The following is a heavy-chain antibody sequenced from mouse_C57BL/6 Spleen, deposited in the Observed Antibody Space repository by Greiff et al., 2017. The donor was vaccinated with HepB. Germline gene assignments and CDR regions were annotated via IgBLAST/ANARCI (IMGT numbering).Heavy chain of an antibody. D-gene: IGHD2-4*01. CDR1: GYAFSSSW. CDR2: IYPGDGDT. CDR3: ARRGYDYEVDY. V-gene: IGHV1-82*01. J-gene: IGHJ2*01. Sequence: VQLQESGPELVKPGASVKISCKASGYAFSSSWMNWVKQRPGKGLEWIGRIYPGDGDTNYNGKFKGKATLTADKSSSTAYMQLSSLTSEDSAVYFCARRGYDYEVDYWGQGTTLTVSS.